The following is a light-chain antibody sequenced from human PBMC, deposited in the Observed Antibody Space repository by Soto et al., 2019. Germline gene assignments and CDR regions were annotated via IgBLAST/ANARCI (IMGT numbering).Light chain of an antibody. V-gene: IGLV2-14*01. CDR2: NVG. J-gene: IGLJ1*01. Sequence: QSVLTQPASVSGSPGQSITISCTGTSSDVGGYNSVSWYQQHPGKAPKLMIYNVGNRPSGVSNRFSGSKSGNTASLTISGLQAEDEAESSCSSFTRSSTYVFGTGTKVTVL. CDR1: SSDVGGYNS. CDR3: SSFTRSSTYV.